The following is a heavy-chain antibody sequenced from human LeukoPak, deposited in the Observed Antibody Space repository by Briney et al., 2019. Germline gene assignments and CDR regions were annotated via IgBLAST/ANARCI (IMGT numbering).Heavy chain of an antibody. CDR2: LYSGSDT. CDR3: ARVGDIFHWFLDL. CDR1: GFTVSTNY. D-gene: IGHD3-9*01. V-gene: IGHV3-53*01. Sequence: GGSLTLSCAASGFTVSTNYMNWVRQAPGKGLEWVSILYSGSDTYYSDSVKGRFTISRDDSRNTLFLHMSTLKAEDTAIYYCARVGDIFHWFLDLWGRGTLVGVSS. J-gene: IGHJ2*01.